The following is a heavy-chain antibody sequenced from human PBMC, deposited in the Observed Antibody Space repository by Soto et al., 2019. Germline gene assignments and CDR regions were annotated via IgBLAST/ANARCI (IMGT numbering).Heavy chain of an antibody. CDR3: ARLGGYYQALDY. V-gene: IGHV4-59*08. CDR1: GSPISSYY. J-gene: IGHJ4*01. D-gene: IGHD3-22*01. Sequence: SETLSLTCTVSGSPISSYYWGWFRQPPGQGLEWVAYIYYTGTATYNPSLASRVAISLDASKIQFSLNLRSVTAADTAVYYCARLGGYYQALDYWGHGALVTVSS. CDR2: IYYTGTA.